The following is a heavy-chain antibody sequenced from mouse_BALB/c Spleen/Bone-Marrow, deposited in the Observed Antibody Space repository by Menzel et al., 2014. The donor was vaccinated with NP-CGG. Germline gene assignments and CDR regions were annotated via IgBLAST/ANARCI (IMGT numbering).Heavy chain of an antibody. CDR3: ARQESIYDGYYGGFTY. D-gene: IGHD2-3*01. V-gene: IGHV5-9-3*01. Sequence: EVHLVESGGGLVKPGGSLTLSCAASGFTFSSFAMSWVRQTPEKRLEWVATISSGGGYTYYPDSVKGRFTISRDNAKNSLYLQMSSLRSEDTAMYYCARQESIYDGYYGGFTYWGQGTLVTVSA. J-gene: IGHJ3*01. CDR1: GFTFSSFA. CDR2: ISSGGGYT.